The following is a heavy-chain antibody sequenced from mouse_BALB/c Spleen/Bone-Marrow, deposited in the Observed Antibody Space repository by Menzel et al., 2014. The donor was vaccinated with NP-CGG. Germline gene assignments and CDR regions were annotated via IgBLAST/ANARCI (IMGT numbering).Heavy chain of an antibody. V-gene: IGHV1S81*02. Sequence: VQLQQSGAELVKPGASVKLSCKASGYTFTSYYMYWVKQRPGQGLEWIGAINPSNGGTNFNEKFKSKATLTVDKSSSTAYMQLSRLTSEDSAVYYCTRYGNYYFDYWGQGTTLTGSS. J-gene: IGHJ2*01. CDR3: TRYGNYYFDY. CDR2: INPSNGGT. D-gene: IGHD2-1*01. CDR1: GYTFTSYY.